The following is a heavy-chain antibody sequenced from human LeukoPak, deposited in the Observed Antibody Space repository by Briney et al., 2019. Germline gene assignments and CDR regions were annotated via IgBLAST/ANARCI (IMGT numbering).Heavy chain of an antibody. J-gene: IGHJ4*02. CDR2: IYHSGST. D-gene: IGHD3-3*01. CDR1: GYSISSGYY. CDR3: ARQGDYDFWSGYYHRYFDY. V-gene: IGHV4-38-2*01. Sequence: SETLSHTCAVSGYSISSGYYWGWIRQPPGKGLVWIGSIYHSGSTYYDPSLKSRVTISVDTSKNQFSLKLSSVTAADTAVYYCARQGDYDFWSGYYHRYFDYWGQGTLVTVSS.